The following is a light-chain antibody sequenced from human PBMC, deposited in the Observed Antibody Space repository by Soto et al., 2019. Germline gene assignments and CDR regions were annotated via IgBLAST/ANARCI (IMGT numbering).Light chain of an antibody. CDR2: GAS. CDR1: QSVNSY. J-gene: IGKJ5*01. Sequence: EIVMTQSPATLSVSPGERVTLSCRASQSVNSYLAWYQHKPGQPPRLLIYGASTRATGIPARFSGSGSGTDFTLTISSRQSEDSAVYFCQQCSDWPLFTFGQGTRLEIK. CDR3: QQCSDWPLFT. V-gene: IGKV3-15*01.